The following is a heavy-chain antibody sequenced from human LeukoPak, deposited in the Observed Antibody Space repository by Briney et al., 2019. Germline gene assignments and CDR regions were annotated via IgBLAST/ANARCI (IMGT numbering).Heavy chain of an antibody. D-gene: IGHD6-19*01. CDR2: INQNGGET. Sequence: GGSLRLSCAASTFTFRNYWMSWVRQAPGKGLEWVANINQNGGETYYVDSVRGRFTISRDNAKNSLYLQMNSLRAEDMAVYYCASYAGGGTAGSDFWGQGTLVTVSS. CDR1: TFTFRNYW. V-gene: IGHV3-7*01. CDR3: ASYAGGGTAGSDF. J-gene: IGHJ4*02.